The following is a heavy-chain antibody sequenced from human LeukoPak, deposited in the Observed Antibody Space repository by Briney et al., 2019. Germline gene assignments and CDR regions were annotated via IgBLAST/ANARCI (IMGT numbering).Heavy chain of an antibody. CDR1: RFTFNTYD. CDR2: ISSNGGTT. J-gene: IGHJ4*02. Sequence: GGSLRLSCSASRFTFNTYDMHWVRQAPGKGLEYVSAISSNGGTTNYADSVRGRFTISRDNSKNTLYLQLSALRAEDTALYYCVGYASGSYKVDYWGQGTLVIVSS. CDR3: VGYASGSYKVDY. D-gene: IGHD3-10*01. V-gene: IGHV3-64D*06.